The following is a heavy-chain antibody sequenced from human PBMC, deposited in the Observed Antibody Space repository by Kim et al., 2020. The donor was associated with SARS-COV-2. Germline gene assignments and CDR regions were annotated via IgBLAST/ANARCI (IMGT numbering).Heavy chain of an antibody. CDR3: ARDVGRDYSSGWFNWFDP. CDR2: INAGNGNT. J-gene: IGHJ5*02. D-gene: IGHD6-19*01. Sequence: ASVKVSCKASGYTFTSYAMHWVRQAPGQRLEWMGWINAGNGNTKYSQKFQGRVTITRDTSASTAYMELSSLRSEDTAVYYCARDVGRDYSSGWFNWFDPWGQGTLVTVSS. V-gene: IGHV1-3*01. CDR1: GYTFTSYA.